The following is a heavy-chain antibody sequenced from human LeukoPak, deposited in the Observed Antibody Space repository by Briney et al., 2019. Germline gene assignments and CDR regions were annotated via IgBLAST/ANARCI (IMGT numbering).Heavy chain of an antibody. CDR3: ARTTEAHSWRTRYYDYYMDV. CDR1: GGSISSYY. D-gene: IGHD6-13*01. CDR2: IYYSGST. V-gene: IGHV4-59*01. J-gene: IGHJ6*03. Sequence: SETLSLTGTVSGGSISSYYWSWIRQRPGKGLEWIGYIYYSGSTNYNPSLKSRVTISVDTSKNQFSLKLSSVTAADTAVYYCARTTEAHSWRTRYYDYYMDVWGKGTTVTVSS.